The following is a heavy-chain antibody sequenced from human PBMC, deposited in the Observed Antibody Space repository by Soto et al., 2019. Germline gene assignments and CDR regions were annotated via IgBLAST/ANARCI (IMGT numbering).Heavy chain of an antibody. CDR2: ISYDGSNK. CDR1: GFTFSSYG. V-gene: IGHV3-30*18. CDR3: AKDGSSCWYRGIDY. D-gene: IGHD6-19*01. Sequence: GGSLRLSCAASGFTFSSYGMHWVRQAPGKGLEWVAVISYDGSNKYYADSVKGRFTISRDNSKNTLYLQMNSLRAEDTAVYYCAKDGSSCWYRGIDYWGQGTLVTVSS. J-gene: IGHJ4*02.